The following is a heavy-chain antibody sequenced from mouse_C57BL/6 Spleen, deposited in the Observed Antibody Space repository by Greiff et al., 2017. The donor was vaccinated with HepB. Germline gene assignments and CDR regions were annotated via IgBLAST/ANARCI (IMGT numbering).Heavy chain of an antibody. CDR2: IYPGAGDT. J-gene: IGHJ4*01. V-gene: IGHV1-80*01. CDR3: HYSNYEDYYAMDY. Sequence: VQLQQSGAELVKPGASVKISCKASGYAFSSYWMNWVKQRPGKGLEWIGQIYPGAGDTNYNGKFKGKATLTADKSSSTAYMQLSSLTSEDSAVYFCHYSNYEDYYAMDYWGQGTSVTVSS. D-gene: IGHD2-5*01. CDR1: GYAFSSYW.